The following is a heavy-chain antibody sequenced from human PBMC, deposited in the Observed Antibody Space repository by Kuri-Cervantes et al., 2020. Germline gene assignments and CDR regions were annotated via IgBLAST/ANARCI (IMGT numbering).Heavy chain of an antibody. CDR1: GYTFTSYY. D-gene: IGHD1-26*01. Sequence: ASVKVSCKASGYTFTSYYMHWVRQAPGQGLEWMGIINPSGGSTSYAQKFQGRVTMTRDTSTSTAYMELSSLRSEDTAVYYCARVAVVGANDYYFDYWGQGTLVTGSS. J-gene: IGHJ4*02. V-gene: IGHV1-46*01. CDR3: ARVAVVGANDYYFDY. CDR2: INPSGGST.